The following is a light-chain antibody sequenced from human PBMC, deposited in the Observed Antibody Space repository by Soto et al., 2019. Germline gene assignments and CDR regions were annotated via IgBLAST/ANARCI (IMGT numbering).Light chain of an antibody. Sequence: EIVLTQSPGTLSLSPAERATLSCRASHSVDSNYLAWYQQKPGQAPRLLIYGASNRATGIPDRFSGSGSGTDFTLTISRLEPEDFAVYYCQQYSSSPLTFGGGTKVEIK. J-gene: IGKJ4*01. CDR2: GAS. CDR3: QQYSSSPLT. V-gene: IGKV3-20*01. CDR1: HSVDSNY.